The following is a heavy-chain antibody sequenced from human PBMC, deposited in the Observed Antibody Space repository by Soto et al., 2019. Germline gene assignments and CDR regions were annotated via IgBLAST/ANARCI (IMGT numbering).Heavy chain of an antibody. CDR3: ARGRGDFDTSYFDS. CDR2: IRSSSSSI. J-gene: IGHJ4*02. CDR1: GFTFSIYT. D-gene: IGHD4-17*01. Sequence: EVQLVESGGGLVQPGGSLRLSCTASGFTFSIYTMNWVRQAPGKGLEWLSYIRSSSSSIDYADSVKGRFTISRDNAKNSLFLHMNSLRDEDTAVYFCARGRGDFDTSYFDSWGQGALVTVSS. V-gene: IGHV3-48*02.